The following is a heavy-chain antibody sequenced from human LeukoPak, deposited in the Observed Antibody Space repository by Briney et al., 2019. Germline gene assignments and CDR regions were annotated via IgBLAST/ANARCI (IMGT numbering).Heavy chain of an antibody. Sequence: SETLSLTCTVSTGSISSSSYYWGWIRQPPGKGLEWIGSIYHSGSTYYNPSLKSRVTISVDTSKNQFSLKLSSLTAAHTAVYYCASGDYLWGSYLGYWGQGTLVTVSS. D-gene: IGHD3-16*02. CDR3: ASGDYLWGSYLGY. V-gene: IGHV4-39*01. CDR2: IYHSGST. J-gene: IGHJ4*02. CDR1: TGSISSSSYY.